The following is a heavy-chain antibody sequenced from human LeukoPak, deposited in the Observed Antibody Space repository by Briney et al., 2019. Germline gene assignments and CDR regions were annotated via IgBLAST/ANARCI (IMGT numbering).Heavy chain of an antibody. V-gene: IGHV4-34*01. CDR1: GGSFSGYY. CDR3: ARDLMVRGVPFDY. J-gene: IGHJ4*02. CDR2: VNHSGST. D-gene: IGHD3-10*01. Sequence: SETLSLTCAVYGGSFSGYYWSWIRQPPGKGLEWIGEVNHSGSTNYNPSLKSRVTISVDTSKNQFSLKLSSVTAADTAVYYCARDLMVRGVPFDYWGQGTLVTVSS.